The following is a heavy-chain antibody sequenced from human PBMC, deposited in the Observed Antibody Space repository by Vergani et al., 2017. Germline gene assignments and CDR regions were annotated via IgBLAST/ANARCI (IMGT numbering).Heavy chain of an antibody. J-gene: IGHJ4*02. CDR1: GFRFDDYY. V-gene: IGHV3-11*01. Sequence: QVQLVESGGGLVKPGKSLRLSCAASGFRFDDYYMSWIRQAPGKGLEWISFISASGSIIHYIDSVKGRFTISRDNAKNSLYLQMDNLRAEDTAVYYCARDMVISPFDSWGQGSLVTVSS. CDR2: ISASGSII. D-gene: IGHD5-18*01. CDR3: ARDMVISPFDS.